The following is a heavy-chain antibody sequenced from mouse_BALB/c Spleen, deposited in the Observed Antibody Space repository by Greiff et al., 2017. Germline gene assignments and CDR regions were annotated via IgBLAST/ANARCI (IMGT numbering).Heavy chain of an antibody. J-gene: IGHJ3*01. D-gene: IGHD2-4*01. CDR2: ISYDGSN. CDR1: GYSITSGYY. CDR3: ARIYDYDWFAY. V-gene: IGHV3-6*02. Sequence: EVQLQESGPGLVKPSQSLSLTCSVTGYSITSGYYWNWIRQFPGNKLEWMGYISYDGSNNYNPSLKNRISITRDTSKNQFFLKLNSVTTEDTATYYCARIYDYDWFAYWGQGTLVTVSA.